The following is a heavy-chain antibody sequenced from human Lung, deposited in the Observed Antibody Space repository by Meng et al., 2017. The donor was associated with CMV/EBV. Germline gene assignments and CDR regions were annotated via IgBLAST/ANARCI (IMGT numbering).Heavy chain of an antibody. CDR3: TRVNYYYGMDV. V-gene: IGHV3-49*04. D-gene: IGHD3-22*01. CDR2: IRSKAYGGTT. J-gene: IGHJ6*02. Sequence: GGSLRLXCTASGFTFGDYAMSWVRQAPGKGLEWVGFIRSKAYGGTTEYAASVKGRFTISRDDSKSIAYLQMNSLKTEDTAVYYCTRVNYYYGMDVWSQGTTVTVSS. CDR1: GFTFGDYA.